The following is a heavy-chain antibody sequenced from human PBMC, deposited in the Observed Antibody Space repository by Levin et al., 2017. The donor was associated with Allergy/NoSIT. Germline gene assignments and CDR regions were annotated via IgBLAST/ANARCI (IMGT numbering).Heavy chain of an antibody. CDR3: ARTGYCSDGSCYSWFDP. CDR1: GSSFTDYY. J-gene: IGHJ5*02. V-gene: IGHV1-2*06. Sequence: GGSLRLSCKASGSSFTDYYMHWVRQAPGQGLEWMGRINPNSGGTNYAQKFQGRVTMTRDTSISTAYMELSRLRSDDTAVYYCARTGYCSDGSCYSWFDPWGQGTLVTVSS. CDR2: INPNSGGT. D-gene: IGHD2-15*01.